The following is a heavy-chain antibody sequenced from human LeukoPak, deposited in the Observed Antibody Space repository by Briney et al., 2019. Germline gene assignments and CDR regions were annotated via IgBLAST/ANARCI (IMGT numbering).Heavy chain of an antibody. D-gene: IGHD3-22*01. Sequence: PGGSLRLSCAASGFTFSSYAMSWVRQAPGKGLEWVANMKQDGSENYYVDSVKGRFTLSRDNPKNPLYLQMSSLRAEDTAVYYCVRLKHYFDSNGYYYYYGLDVWGQGTTVTVSS. CDR2: MKQDGSEN. J-gene: IGHJ6*02. CDR1: GFTFSSYA. CDR3: VRLKHYFDSNGYYYYYGLDV. V-gene: IGHV3-7*03.